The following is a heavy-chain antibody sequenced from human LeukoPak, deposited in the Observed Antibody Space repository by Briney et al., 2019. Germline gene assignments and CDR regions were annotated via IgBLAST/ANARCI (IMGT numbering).Heavy chain of an antibody. D-gene: IGHD2-15*01. Sequence: TGGSLRLSCAASGFTFSIYGMSWVRQAPGKGLEWVAYISSSSSNTYYADSVKGRFTISRDNAKNSLYLQMNSLRAEDTALYYCARVNRMVPGYCSGGTSPGDYWGQGTLVTVSS. J-gene: IGHJ4*02. V-gene: IGHV3-48*01. CDR2: ISSSSSNT. CDR1: GFTFSIYG. CDR3: ARVNRMVPGYCSGGTSPGDY.